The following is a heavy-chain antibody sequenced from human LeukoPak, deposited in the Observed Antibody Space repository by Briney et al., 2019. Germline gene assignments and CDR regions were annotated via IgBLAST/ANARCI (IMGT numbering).Heavy chain of an antibody. D-gene: IGHD4-17*01. Sequence: ASVKVSFKASGGTFISYAISWVRQAPGQGLEWMGRIIPIFGIANYAQKFQGRVTITADKSTSTAYKELSSLRSEDTAVYYCASGNGDYVGLLGTYYFDYWGQGTLVTVSS. V-gene: IGHV1-69*10. CDR3: ASGNGDYVGLLGTYYFDY. CDR2: IIPIFGIA. CDR1: GGTFISYA. J-gene: IGHJ4*02.